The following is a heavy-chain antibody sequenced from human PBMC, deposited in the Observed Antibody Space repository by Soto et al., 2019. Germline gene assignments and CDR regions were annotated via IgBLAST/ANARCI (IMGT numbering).Heavy chain of an antibody. D-gene: IGHD2-2*01. V-gene: IGHV1-8*01. CDR1: GYTFTSYD. CDR2: MTPNSGNT. CDR3: ARKAGQYPLLAYNWVVP. J-gene: IGHJ5*02. Sequence: QVQLVQSGAEVKKPGASVKVSCKASGYTFTSYDINWVRQATGQGLEWMGWMTPNSGNTGYAQKYQGRVTMTRHTSISTAHMELSSVRSDVTAVYYCARKAGQYPLLAYNWVVPWGQGTLVTDCS.